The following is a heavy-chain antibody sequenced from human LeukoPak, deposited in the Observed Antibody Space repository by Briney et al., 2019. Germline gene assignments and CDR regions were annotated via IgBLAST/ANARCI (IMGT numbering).Heavy chain of an antibody. CDR1: GFTFSSYA. CDR2: ISYDGSNK. D-gene: IGHD4-17*01. Sequence: PGGSLRLSCAASGFTFSSYAMHWVRQAPGKGLEWVAVISYDGSNKYYADSVKGRFTISRDNSKNTLYLQMNSLRAEDTAVYYCARTYGDYAPYFDYWGQGTLVTVSS. CDR3: ARTYGDYAPYFDY. J-gene: IGHJ4*02. V-gene: IGHV3-30-3*01.